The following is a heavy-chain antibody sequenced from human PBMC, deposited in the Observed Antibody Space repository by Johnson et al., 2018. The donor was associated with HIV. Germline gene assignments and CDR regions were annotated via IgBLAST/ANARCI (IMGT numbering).Heavy chain of an antibody. V-gene: IGHV3-30-3*01. CDR2: ISYDGSNK. CDR3: AKGPQGIATPDAFDI. CDR1: EFTFVSFT. J-gene: IGHJ3*02. D-gene: IGHD2-21*01. Sequence: QVQLVESGGGVVQPGRSLTLSCAASEFTFVSFTMHWVRQAPGKGLEWVAVISYDGSNKYYADSVKGRFTISRDNSKNTLYLQMNSLRAEDTAVDYCAKGPQGIATPDAFDIWGQGTMVTVSS.